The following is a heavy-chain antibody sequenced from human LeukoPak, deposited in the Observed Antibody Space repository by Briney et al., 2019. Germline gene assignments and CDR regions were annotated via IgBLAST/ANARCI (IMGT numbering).Heavy chain of an antibody. D-gene: IGHD6-19*01. J-gene: IGHJ4*02. CDR1: GGSFSGYY. CDR3: ARGWGPIAVAGTNFDY. CDR2: INRSGST. Sequence: KPSETLSPTCAVYGGSFSGYYWSWIRQPPGKGLEWIGEINRSGSTNYNPSLKSRVTISVDTSKNQFSLKLSSVTAADTAVYYCARGWGPIAVAGTNFDYWGQGTLVTVSS. V-gene: IGHV4-34*01.